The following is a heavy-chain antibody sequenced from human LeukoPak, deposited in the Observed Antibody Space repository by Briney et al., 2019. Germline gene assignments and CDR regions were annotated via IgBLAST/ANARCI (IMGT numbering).Heavy chain of an antibody. CDR3: ARGTLAGYFLGY. V-gene: IGHV3-23*01. CDR1: GFTFDTYA. CDR2: ISSGGHTA. Sequence: GGSLRLSCAASGFTFDTYAMSWVAQAPGKGLEWVSTISSGGHTAYYADSVKGRLSISRDNSKNTLPLQMNSLRAEDTAVYYCARGTLAGYFLGYWGQGTLVPVSS. J-gene: IGHJ4*02. D-gene: IGHD3-9*01.